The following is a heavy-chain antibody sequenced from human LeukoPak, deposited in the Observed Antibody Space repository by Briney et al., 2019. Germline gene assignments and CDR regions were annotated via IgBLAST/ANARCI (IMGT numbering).Heavy chain of an antibody. D-gene: IGHD5-18*01. CDR1: GFTFTTYS. V-gene: IGHV3-48*01. CDR2: ISSSSDTI. J-gene: IGHJ5*02. CDR3: ARGGRGYSYGYMTDWFDP. Sequence: GGSLRLSCAASGFTFTTYSMNWVRQAPGKGLEWVSYISSSSDTIYYADSVKGRFTISRDNAKNSLYLQMNSLTAEDTAVYYCARGGRGYSYGYMTDWFDPWGQGTLVTVPS.